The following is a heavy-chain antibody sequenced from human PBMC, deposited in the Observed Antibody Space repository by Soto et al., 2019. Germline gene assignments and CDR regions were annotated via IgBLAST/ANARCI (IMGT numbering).Heavy chain of an antibody. V-gene: IGHV1-69*12. D-gene: IGHD3-16*02. CDR2: IIPIFDSA. J-gene: IGHJ4*02. CDR3: ARGEEITFGGVIV. CDR1: GGTLRRSA. Sequence: QVQLVQSGAEVKKPGSSVKVSCKASGGTLRRSAFSWVRRAPGQGLEWMGGIIPIFDSATYAQNFQGRVTITADESTSTAYMELRSLRSEDTAVYYCARGEEITFGGVIVWGQGTLVTVSS.